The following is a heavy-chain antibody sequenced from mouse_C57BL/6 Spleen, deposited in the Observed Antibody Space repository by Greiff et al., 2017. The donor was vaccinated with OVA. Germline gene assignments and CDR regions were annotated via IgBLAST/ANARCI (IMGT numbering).Heavy chain of an antibody. V-gene: IGHV7-3*01. CDR3: ARYRGSSYYSYWYFDV. Sequence: EVNLVESGGGLVQPGGSLSLSCAASGFTFNDYYMSWVRPPPGKALEWLGFIRNKANGYTTEYSASVMGRFTISRDNSQSILYLQMNALGAEDSGTYYCARYRGSSYYSYWYFDVWGTGTTVTVSS. CDR2: IRNKANGYTT. J-gene: IGHJ1*03. CDR1: GFTFNDYY. D-gene: IGHD2-12*01.